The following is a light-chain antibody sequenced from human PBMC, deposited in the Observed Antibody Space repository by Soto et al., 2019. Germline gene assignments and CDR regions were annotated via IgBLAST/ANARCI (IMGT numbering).Light chain of an antibody. Sequence: DIQMTQSPSSLSASVGDRVTITCRASQSISIYLNWYQQKPGKAPKVLIYAASSLQSGVPPRFSGSGSGTEFTLTISSLQPEDFATYYCHQSYNIPPATFGQGTKVEIK. CDR3: HQSYNIPPAT. J-gene: IGKJ1*01. CDR2: AAS. CDR1: QSISIY. V-gene: IGKV1-39*01.